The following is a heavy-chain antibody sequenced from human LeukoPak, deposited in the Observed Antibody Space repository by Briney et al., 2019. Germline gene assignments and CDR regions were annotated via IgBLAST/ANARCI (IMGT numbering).Heavy chain of an antibody. CDR1: GFTFSSYW. V-gene: IGHV3-7*01. D-gene: IGHD6-19*01. J-gene: IGHJ6*03. CDR3: AREGSDWNYYYYMDV. CDR2: IKQDGSEK. Sequence: GGSLRLSCAASGFTFSSYWMTWVRQAPGKGLEWVANIKQDGSEKYYVDSVKGRFTISRDNAKNSLYLQMNSQRAEDTAVYYCAREGSDWNYYYYMDVWGKGTTVTISS.